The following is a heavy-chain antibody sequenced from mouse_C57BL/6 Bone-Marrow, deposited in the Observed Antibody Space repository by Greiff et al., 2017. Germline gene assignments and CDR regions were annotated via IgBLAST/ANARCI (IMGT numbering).Heavy chain of an antibody. CDR1: GFSLRTFGLG. CDR3: ARIALANWDYFDY. CDR2: IWWDDEK. J-gene: IGHJ2*01. D-gene: IGHD4-1*01. Sequence: LKGSGPGILQPSQTFSLTCSFSGFSLRTFGLGVGWIRQPSGKGLEWLVHIWWDDEKSYNPALKSRLTISKDTSKNQVFLKIATVDTADTATYYCARIALANWDYFDYWGQGTTLTVSS. V-gene: IGHV8-8*01.